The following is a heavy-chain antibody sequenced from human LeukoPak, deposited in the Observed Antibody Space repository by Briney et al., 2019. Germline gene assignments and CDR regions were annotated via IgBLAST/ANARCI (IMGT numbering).Heavy chain of an antibody. CDR1: GGSISSYY. V-gene: IGHV4-59*08. D-gene: IGHD6-13*01. CDR2: IYYSGST. Sequence: SETLSLTCTVSGGSISSYYWSWIRQPPGKGLEWIGYIYYSGSTNYNPSLKSRVTISVDTSKNQFSRKLSSVTAADTAVYYCARRNSSSWRRRDAFDIWGQGTMVTVSS. J-gene: IGHJ3*02. CDR3: ARRNSSSWRRRDAFDI.